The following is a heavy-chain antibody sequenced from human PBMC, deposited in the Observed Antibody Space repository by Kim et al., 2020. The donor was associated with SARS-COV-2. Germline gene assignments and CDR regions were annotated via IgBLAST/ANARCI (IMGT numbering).Heavy chain of an antibody. J-gene: IGHJ4*02. CDR3: ATSEDFDY. V-gene: IGHV3-21*01. CDR2: IYI. Sequence: IYITYTDSRNGRFTISRDNAKNSLYLQMNSLRAEDTAVYYCATSEDFDYWGQGTLVTVSS.